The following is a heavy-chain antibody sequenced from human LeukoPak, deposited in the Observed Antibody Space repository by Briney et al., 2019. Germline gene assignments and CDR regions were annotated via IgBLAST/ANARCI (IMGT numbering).Heavy chain of an antibody. CDR1: GYTFTGYY. D-gene: IGHD3-22*01. J-gene: IGHJ4*02. CDR3: ARDERYYYDSSGYYEGDY. Sequence: GGSLRLSCSASGYTFTGYYMHWVRQAPGQGLEWMGWIDPNSGGTNYAQKFQGRVTMTRDTSISTAYMELSRLRSDDTAVYYCARDERYYYDSSGYYEGDYWGQGTLVTVSS. CDR2: IDPNSGGT. V-gene: IGHV1-2*02.